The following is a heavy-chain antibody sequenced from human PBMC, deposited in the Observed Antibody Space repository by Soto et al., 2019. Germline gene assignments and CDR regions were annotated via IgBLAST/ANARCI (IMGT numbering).Heavy chain of an antibody. CDR1: GGPISSGGYY. CDR3: ARDRVATSSYYYYGMDV. J-gene: IGHJ6*02. Sequence: SETLSLTCTVSGGPISSGGYYWSWIRQHPGKGLEWIGYIYYSGSTYYNPSLKSRVTISVDTSKNQFSLRLSSVTAADTAVYYCARDRVATSSYYYYGMDVWGQGTTVTVSS. V-gene: IGHV4-31*03. D-gene: IGHD5-12*01. CDR2: IYYSGST.